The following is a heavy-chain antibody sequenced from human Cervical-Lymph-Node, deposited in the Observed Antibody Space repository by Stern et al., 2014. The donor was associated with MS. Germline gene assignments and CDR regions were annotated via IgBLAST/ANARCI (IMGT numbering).Heavy chain of an antibody. D-gene: IGHD2-21*01. J-gene: IGHJ4*02. V-gene: IGHV4-31*03. CDR3: ASLPTYGQNLFRGFDF. CDR1: GDSISSPDYF. Sequence: QVQLVESGPGLVKPSQTLSLTCTVSGDSISSPDYFWAWVRQQPGRGLEGIGHPFYSGTTHYNQSFGPRVFVSEQTSDTPFTLQMTSVTAAEAAVYFCASLPTYGQNLFRGFDFWGQGALVTVSS. CDR2: PFYSGTT.